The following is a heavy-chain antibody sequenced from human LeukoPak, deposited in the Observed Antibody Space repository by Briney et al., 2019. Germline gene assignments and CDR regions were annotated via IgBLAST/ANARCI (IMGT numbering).Heavy chain of an antibody. V-gene: IGHV1-18*01. Sequence: EASVKVSCKASGYTFTTHGISWVRQAPGQGLEWMGWISVYNGNTNYAQKFQGRVTMTTDTSTSTAYMEVRTLRFDDTAVYYCVRGIGTSPYLHDYWGQGTLVTVSS. J-gene: IGHJ4*02. CDR1: GYTFTTHG. D-gene: IGHD6-13*01. CDR2: ISVYNGNT. CDR3: VRGIGTSPYLHDY.